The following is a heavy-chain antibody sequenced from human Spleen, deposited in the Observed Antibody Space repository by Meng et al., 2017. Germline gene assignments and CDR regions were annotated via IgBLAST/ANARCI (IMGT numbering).Heavy chain of an antibody. J-gene: IGHJ4*02. CDR1: GGSISSYY. CDR3: AREDRVGMTTFYYFDY. CDR2: IYYSGST. Sequence: SETLSLTCTVSGGSISSYYWSWIRQPPGKGLEWIGYIYYSGSTNYNPSLKSRVTISVDTSKNQFSLKLSSVTAADTAVYYCAREDRVGMTTFYYFDYWGQGTLVTVSS. D-gene: IGHD2/OR15-2a*01. V-gene: IGHV4-59*01.